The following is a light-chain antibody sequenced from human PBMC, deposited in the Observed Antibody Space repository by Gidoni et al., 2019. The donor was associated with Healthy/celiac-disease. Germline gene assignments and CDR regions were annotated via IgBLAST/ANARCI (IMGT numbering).Light chain of an antibody. V-gene: IGKV2-28*01. CDR1: QSLLHSNGYNY. J-gene: IGKJ3*01. Sequence: DIVMTQSPLSLPVTPGEPASISCRSSQSLLHSNGYNYLDWYLQKPGQSPQLLIYLGSNRASGVPDRFSGSGSGTDFTLKISRVEAEDVGVYYCMQALQTRFXFXPGTKVDIK. CDR2: LGS. CDR3: MQALQTRFX.